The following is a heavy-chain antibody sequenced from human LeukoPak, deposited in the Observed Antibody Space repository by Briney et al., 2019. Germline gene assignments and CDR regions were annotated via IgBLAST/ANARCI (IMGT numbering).Heavy chain of an antibody. Sequence: PSKTLSLTCTVSGGSISSSSYYWGWIRQPPGKGLEWIGSIYYSGSTYYNPSLKSRVTISVDTSKNQFSLKLSSVTAADTAVYYCATSRLETTVVSVGYYYYGMDVWGQGTTVTVSS. V-gene: IGHV4-39*01. CDR2: IYYSGST. D-gene: IGHD4-23*01. J-gene: IGHJ6*02. CDR3: ATSRLETTVVSVGYYYYGMDV. CDR1: GGSISSSSYY.